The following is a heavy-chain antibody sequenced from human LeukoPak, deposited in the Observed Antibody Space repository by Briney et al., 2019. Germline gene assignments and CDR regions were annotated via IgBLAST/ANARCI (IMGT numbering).Heavy chain of an antibody. CDR2: IYYSGST. J-gene: IGHJ6*02. D-gene: IGHD3-22*01. V-gene: IGHV4-59*08. Sequence: SETLSLTCTVSGGSISSYYWSWIRQPPGKGLEWIGYIYYSGSTNYNPSLKSRVTISVDTSKNQFSLKLSSVTAADTAVYYCARGGYYYDSSGYPPPYYYYGMDVWGQGTTVTVSS. CDR1: GGSISSYY. CDR3: ARGGYYYDSSGYPPPYYYYGMDV.